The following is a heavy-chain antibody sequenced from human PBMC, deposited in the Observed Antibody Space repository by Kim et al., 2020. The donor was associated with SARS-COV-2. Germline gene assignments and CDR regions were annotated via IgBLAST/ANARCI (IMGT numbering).Heavy chain of an antibody. Sequence: SETLSLTCAVSGGSFSGYYWSWIRQPPGKGLEWIGEINHSGSTNYNPSLKSRVTISVDTSKNQFSLKLRSVTAADTAVYYCARKQRDYGGNLTPLDYWGQGTLVTVSS. CDR2: INHSGST. J-gene: IGHJ4*01. V-gene: IGHV4-34*01. D-gene: IGHD4-17*01. CDR3: ARKQRDYGGNLTPLDY. CDR1: GGSFSGYY.